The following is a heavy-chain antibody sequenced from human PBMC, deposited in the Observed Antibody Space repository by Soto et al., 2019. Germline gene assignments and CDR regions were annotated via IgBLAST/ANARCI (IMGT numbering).Heavy chain of an antibody. CDR3: AGDRDGRIAAAGPPYYYYYGMDV. J-gene: IGHJ6*02. Sequence: EVQLVESGGGLVKPGGSLRLSCAASGFTFSSYSMNWVRQAPGKGLEWVSSISSSSSYIYYADSVKGRFTISRDNAKNSLFLQMNRLRAEDTAVYYCAGDRDGRIAAAGPPYYYYYGMDVWGQWTTVTASS. CDR2: ISSSSSYI. CDR1: GFTFSSYS. V-gene: IGHV3-21*01. D-gene: IGHD6-13*01.